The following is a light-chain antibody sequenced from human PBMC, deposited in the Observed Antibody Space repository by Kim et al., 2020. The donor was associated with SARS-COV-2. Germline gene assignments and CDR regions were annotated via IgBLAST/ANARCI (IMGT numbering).Light chain of an antibody. J-gene: IGLJ1*01. CDR3: GTWDSSMSAYV. Sequence: GQKVTSSCSGSSSNIGNNYISWYQQLPGTAPKLLTYDNNKRPSGIPDRFSGSKSGTSATLGITGLQTGDEADYYCGTWDSSMSAYVFGTGTKVTVL. V-gene: IGLV1-51*01. CDR2: DNN. CDR1: SSNIGNNY.